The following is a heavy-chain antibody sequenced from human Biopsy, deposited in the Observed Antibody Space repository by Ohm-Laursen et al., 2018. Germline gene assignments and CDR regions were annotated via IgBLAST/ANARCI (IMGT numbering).Heavy chain of an antibody. J-gene: IGHJ6*02. D-gene: IGHD3-16*01. V-gene: IGHV4-34*01. CDR2: INHRGST. Sequence: SETLSLTCAVYSGSFSGYYWSWIRQPPGKGLEWIGEINHRGSTNYNPSLKSRVTISVDTSKNQFSLKLRSVTAADTAVYYCARAVDYYDPYYYYGLDVWGQGTTVTVSS. CDR3: ARAVDYYDPYYYYGLDV. CDR1: SGSFSGYY.